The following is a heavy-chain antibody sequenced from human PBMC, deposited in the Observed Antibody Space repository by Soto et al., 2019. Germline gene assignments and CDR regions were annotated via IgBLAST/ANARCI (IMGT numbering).Heavy chain of an antibody. D-gene: IGHD6-13*01. J-gene: IGHJ6*02. V-gene: IGHV6-1*01. CDR1: GDSVSSNSAA. CDR3: ARDPAAAGTRDYYYGMDV. Sequence: SQTLSLTCAISGDSVSSNSAAWNWIRQSPSRGLEWLGRTYYRSKWYNDYAVSVKSRITINPDTSKNQFSLQLNSVTPEDTAVYYCARDPAAAGTRDYYYGMDVWGQGTTVTVLL. CDR2: TYYRSKWYN.